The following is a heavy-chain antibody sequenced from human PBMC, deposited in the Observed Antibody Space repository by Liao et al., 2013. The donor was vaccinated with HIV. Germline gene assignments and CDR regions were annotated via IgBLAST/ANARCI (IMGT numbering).Heavy chain of an antibody. V-gene: IGHV4-30-4*08. D-gene: IGHD3-3*01. CDR2: INQSGST. CDR1: GGSISSGDHY. CDR3: ARTDQYYDFWNGYENWFDP. Sequence: QVQLQESGPGLVKASQTLSLTCRVSGGSISSGDHYWSWVRQPTGKGLEWIGEINQSGSTNYSPSLKSRVTISVDTSKNQFSLKLSSVTAADTAVYYCARTDQYYDFWNGYENWFDPWGQGTLVTVSS. J-gene: IGHJ5*02.